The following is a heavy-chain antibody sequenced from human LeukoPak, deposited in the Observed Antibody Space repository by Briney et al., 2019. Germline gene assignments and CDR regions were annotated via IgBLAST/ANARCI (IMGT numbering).Heavy chain of an antibody. CDR2: ISAYNGNT. Sequence: ASVKVSYKASGYTFTSYGISWVRQAPGQGLEWMGWISAYNGNTNYAQKLQGRVTMTTDTSTSTAYMELRSLRSDDTAVYYCAREGTHYYDSSGYLMYYMDVWGKGTTVTVSS. CDR3: AREGTHYYDSSGYLMYYMDV. D-gene: IGHD3-22*01. J-gene: IGHJ6*03. V-gene: IGHV1-18*01. CDR1: GYTFTSYG.